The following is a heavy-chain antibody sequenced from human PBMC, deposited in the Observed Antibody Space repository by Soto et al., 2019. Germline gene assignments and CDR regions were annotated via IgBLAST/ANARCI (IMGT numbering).Heavy chain of an antibody. CDR2: IYYSGST. D-gene: IGHD4-17*01. CDR1: GGSISSYY. CDR3: ERDGQRGDLAGGVAFDI. J-gene: IGHJ3*02. Sequence: SETLSRAFTVSGGSISSYYWSWIRQPPGKVLGLIGYIYYSGSTNYNPHLKSRVTISVDTSTNPFSLKLSSVTAADTAVYYCERDGQRGDLAGGVAFDIWGQRT. V-gene: IGHV4-59*01.